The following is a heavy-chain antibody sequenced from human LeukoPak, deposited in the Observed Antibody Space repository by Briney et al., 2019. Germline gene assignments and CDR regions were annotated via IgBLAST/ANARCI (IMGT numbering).Heavy chain of an antibody. CDR3: AREATRGEGDY. Sequence: AGGSLRLSCAASGFTVSSNYMSWVRQAPGKGLEWVSVIYSGGSTYYEDSVKGRFTISRDNSKNTLYLQMNSLRAEDTAVYYCAREATRGEGDYWGQGTLVTVSS. J-gene: IGHJ4*02. V-gene: IGHV3-53*01. CDR1: GFTVSSNY. CDR2: IYSGGST. D-gene: IGHD5-24*01.